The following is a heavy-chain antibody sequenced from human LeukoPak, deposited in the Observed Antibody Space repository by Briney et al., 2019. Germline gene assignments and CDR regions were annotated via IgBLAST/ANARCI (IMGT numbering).Heavy chain of an antibody. V-gene: IGHV3-73*01. CDR3: TRVAAAADDY. CDR2: IRSKANSYAT. Sequence: PGGSLRLSCAASGFTFSGSAMHWVRQASGKGLEWVGRIRSKANSYATAYAASVKGRFTISRDDSKNTAYLQVNSLKTEDTAVYYCTRVAAAADDYWGQGTLVTVSS. D-gene: IGHD6-13*01. J-gene: IGHJ4*02. CDR1: GFTFSGSA.